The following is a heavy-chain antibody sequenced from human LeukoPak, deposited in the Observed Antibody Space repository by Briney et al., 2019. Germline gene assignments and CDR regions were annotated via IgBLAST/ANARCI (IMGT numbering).Heavy chain of an antibody. Sequence: PSETLSLTCTVSGGSISSSSYYWGWIRQPPGKGLEWIGSIYYSGSTYYNPSLKSRVTISVDTSKNQFSLKLSSVTAADTAVYYCASGLGEYDSSGYYYGYWGQGTLVTVSS. CDR1: GGSISSSSYY. D-gene: IGHD3-22*01. V-gene: IGHV4-39*01. J-gene: IGHJ4*02. CDR2: IYYSGST. CDR3: ASGLGEYDSSGYYYGY.